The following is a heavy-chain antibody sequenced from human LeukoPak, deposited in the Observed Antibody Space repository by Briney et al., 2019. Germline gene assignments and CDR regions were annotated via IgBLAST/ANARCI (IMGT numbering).Heavy chain of an antibody. D-gene: IGHD3-10*01. Sequence: ASVKVSCKASGYTFTSYDINWVRQATGQGLEWMGWISAYNGNTNYAQKLQGRVTMTTDTSTSTAYMELRSLRSDDTAVYYCARVGSGSYYNYYYYYMDVWGKGTTVTVSS. CDR3: ARVGSGSYYNYYYYYMDV. V-gene: IGHV1-18*01. CDR1: GYTFTSYD. CDR2: ISAYNGNT. J-gene: IGHJ6*03.